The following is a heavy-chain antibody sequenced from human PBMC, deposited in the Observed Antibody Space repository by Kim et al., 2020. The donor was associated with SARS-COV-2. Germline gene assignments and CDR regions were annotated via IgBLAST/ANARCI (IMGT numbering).Heavy chain of an antibody. J-gene: IGHJ6*02. CDR1: GGSFSGYY. CDR3: ARGRYCSSTSCYNAYYYGMDV. V-gene: IGHV4-34*01. CDR2: INHSGST. D-gene: IGHD2-2*02. Sequence: SETLSLTCAVYGGSFSGYYWSWIRQPPGKGLEWIGEINHSGSTNYNPSLKSRVTISVDTSKNQFSLKLSSVTAADTAVYYCARGRYCSSTSCYNAYYYGMDVWGQGTTVTVSS.